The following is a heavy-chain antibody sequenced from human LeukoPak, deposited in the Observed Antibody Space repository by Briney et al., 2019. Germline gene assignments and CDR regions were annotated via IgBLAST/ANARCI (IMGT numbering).Heavy chain of an antibody. CDR3: ARAGGSGLIDY. Sequence: SSETLSLTCTVPGGSISTSSYYWGWIRQPPGKGLECIGNIYYSGSTYYNPSLKSRVTISVDTSKNQFSLKLSSVTAADTAVYYCARAGGSGLIDYWGQGTLVTVSS. V-gene: IGHV4-39*07. CDR2: IYYSGST. D-gene: IGHD6-19*01. CDR1: GGSISTSSYY. J-gene: IGHJ4*02.